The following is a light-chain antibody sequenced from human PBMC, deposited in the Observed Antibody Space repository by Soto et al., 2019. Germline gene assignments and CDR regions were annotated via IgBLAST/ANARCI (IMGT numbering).Light chain of an antibody. CDR1: SSNIGGNS. V-gene: IGLV1-51*01. J-gene: IGLJ1*01. CDR2: DDN. Sequence: QSVMTQPPSVSAAPGQKVTISCSGSSSNIGGNSVSWYQQLPGTVPKLLIYDDNTRPSGIPDRFSGSKSGTSATLGITGFQTGDEADYYCGSWDSSLSAYVFGTGTKLTVL. CDR3: GSWDSSLSAYV.